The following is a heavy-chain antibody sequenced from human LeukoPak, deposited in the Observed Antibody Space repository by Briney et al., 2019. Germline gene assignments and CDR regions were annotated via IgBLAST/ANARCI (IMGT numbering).Heavy chain of an antibody. V-gene: IGHV3-23*01. CDR2: IRGSGAIT. CDR1: GFTFSSYA. CDR3: AKGRNYDILTGPAAYFDY. D-gene: IGHD3-9*01. J-gene: IGHJ4*02. Sequence: GGSLRLSCAASGFTFSSYAMSWVRQAPGKGLEWVSAIRGSGAITHSADSVKGRFTISRDNSKNTLYLQMNSLRAEDTAVYYCAKGRNYDILTGPAAYFDYWGQGTLVTVSS.